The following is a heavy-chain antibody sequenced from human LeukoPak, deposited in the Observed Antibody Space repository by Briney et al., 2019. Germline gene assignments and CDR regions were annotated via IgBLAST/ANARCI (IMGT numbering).Heavy chain of an antibody. D-gene: IGHD6-19*01. V-gene: IGHV3-23*01. CDR3: AKGGWAGYWYFDL. Sequence: GGSLRLSCAVSGFTFSSFAMTWVRQAPGRGLEWVSSIRGSDGGTDYADSVRGRFTISRDNSKNTLYLQMNSLRAEDTAVYYCAKGGWAGYWYFDLWGRGTLVTVSS. J-gene: IGHJ2*01. CDR2: IRGSDGGT. CDR1: GFTFSSFA.